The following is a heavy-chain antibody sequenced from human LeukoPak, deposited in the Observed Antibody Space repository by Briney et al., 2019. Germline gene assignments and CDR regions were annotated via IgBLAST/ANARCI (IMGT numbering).Heavy chain of an antibody. CDR3: ARGDKLELRKLGYYFDY. D-gene: IGHD1-7*01. Sequence: ASVKVSCKASGYTFTGCYMHWVRQAPGQGLEWMGWINPNSGGTNYAQKFQGRVTMTRDTSISTAYMELSRLRSDDTAVYYCARGDKLELRKLGYYFDYWGQGTLVTVSS. J-gene: IGHJ4*02. CDR1: GYTFTGCY. V-gene: IGHV1-2*02. CDR2: INPNSGGT.